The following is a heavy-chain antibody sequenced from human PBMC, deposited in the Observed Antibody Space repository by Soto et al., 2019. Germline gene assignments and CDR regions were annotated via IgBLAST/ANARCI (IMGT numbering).Heavy chain of an antibody. D-gene: IGHD3-3*01. J-gene: IGHJ6*02. CDR3: ARDTMHYDFWSGYQYYYYGMDV. V-gene: IGHV4-38-2*02. Sequence: SETLSLTCAVSGYSISSGYYWGWIRQPPGKGLEWIGSIYHSGSTYYNPSLKSRVTISVDTSKNQFSLKLSSVTAAGTAVYYCARDTMHYDFWSGYQYYYYGMDVWGQGTTVTVSS. CDR2: IYHSGST. CDR1: GYSISSGYY.